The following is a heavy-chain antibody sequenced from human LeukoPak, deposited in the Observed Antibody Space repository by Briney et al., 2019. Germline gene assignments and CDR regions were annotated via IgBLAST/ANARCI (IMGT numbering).Heavy chain of an antibody. D-gene: IGHD3-10*01. CDR1: GGSISSYY. Sequence: SETLSLTCTVSGGSISSYYWSWIRQPPGKGLEWIGYIYYSGSTNYNPSLKSRVTISVDTSKNQFSLKLSSVTAADTAVYCCARLPPLLWFGELSFYGMDVWGQGTTVTVSS. CDR3: ARLPPLLWFGELSFYGMDV. J-gene: IGHJ6*02. CDR2: IYYSGST. V-gene: IGHV4-59*08.